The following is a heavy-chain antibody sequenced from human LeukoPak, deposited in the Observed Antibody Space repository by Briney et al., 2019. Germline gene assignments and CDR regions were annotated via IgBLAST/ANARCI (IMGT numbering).Heavy chain of an antibody. J-gene: IGHJ4*02. CDR1: GYSISSGYY. D-gene: IGHD6-13*01. CDR3: ARDQAWGAAPGREFDY. V-gene: IGHV4-38-2*02. Sequence: SETLSLTCAVSGYSISSGYYWGCIRQPPGKGLEWIGSMYHSGPTYYNPSLKSRVTISVDTSKIQFSQKLRSVTAADTAVYYCARDQAWGAAPGREFDYWGQGTLVTVSS. CDR2: MYHSGPT.